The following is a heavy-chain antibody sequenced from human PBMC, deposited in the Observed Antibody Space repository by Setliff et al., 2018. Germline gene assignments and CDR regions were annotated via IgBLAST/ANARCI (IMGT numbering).Heavy chain of an antibody. D-gene: IGHD2-15*01. J-gene: IGHJ4*02. CDR1: GYSISSGYY. V-gene: IGHV4-38-2*01. Sequence: SETLSLTCAVSGYSISSGYYWGWIRQPPGKGLEWIGSIHHRGSTYYNPSLKSRVTTLVDTSKNHFSLKLSSVTAADTAVYYCARRHCSGGSCYSLNYFDYWGQGTLVTVSS. CDR2: IHHRGST. CDR3: ARRHCSGGSCYSLNYFDY.